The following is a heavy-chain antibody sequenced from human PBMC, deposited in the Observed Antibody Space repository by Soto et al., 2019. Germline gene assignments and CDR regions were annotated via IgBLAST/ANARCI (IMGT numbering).Heavy chain of an antibody. CDR1: GFTFSSYW. Sequence: EVQLVESGGGLVQPGGSLRLSCAASGFTFSSYWMHWVRQAPGKGLVWVSRINSDGSSTSYADSVEGRFTISRDNAKNTLYLQMNSLRAEDTAVYYCARDPVVKGWATGYSSSHDWGQGTLVTVSS. V-gene: IGHV3-74*01. CDR3: ARDPVVKGWATGYSSSHD. CDR2: INSDGSST. D-gene: IGHD6-13*01. J-gene: IGHJ4*02.